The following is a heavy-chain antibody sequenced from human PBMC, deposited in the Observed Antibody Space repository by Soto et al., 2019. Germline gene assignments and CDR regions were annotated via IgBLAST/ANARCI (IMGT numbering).Heavy chain of an antibody. V-gene: IGHV3-48*02. J-gene: IGHJ6*02. CDR3: ARDGPDIVVVPAAIPDDMRDYYYYGMDV. D-gene: IGHD2-2*02. CDR1: GFTFSSYS. Sequence: QAGGSLRLSCAASGFTFSSYSMNWVRQAPGKGLEWVSYISSSSSTIYYADSVKGRFTISRDNAKNSLYLQMNSLRDEDTAVYYCARDGPDIVVVPAAIPDDMRDYYYYGMDVWGQGTTVTVS. CDR2: ISSSSSTI.